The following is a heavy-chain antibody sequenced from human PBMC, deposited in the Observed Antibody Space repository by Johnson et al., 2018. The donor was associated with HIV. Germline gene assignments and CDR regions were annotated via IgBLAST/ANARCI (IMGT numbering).Heavy chain of an antibody. CDR2: ISGRGGST. CDR3: AKEVGWLGDAFDI. D-gene: IGHD6-19*01. J-gene: IGHJ3*02. CDR1: GFTFRDFA. Sequence: VQLVESGGGLVQPGGSLRLSCAAPGFTFRDFAMSWVRQAPGKGLEWVSVISGRGGSTFYADSVRGRFTISRDTSKNTMYLQMNSLRAEDTAVYYCAKEVGWLGDAFDIWGQGTMVTVSS. V-gene: IGHV3-23*04.